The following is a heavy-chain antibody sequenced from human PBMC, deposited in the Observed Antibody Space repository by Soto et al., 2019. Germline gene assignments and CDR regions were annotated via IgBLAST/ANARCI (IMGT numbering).Heavy chain of an antibody. D-gene: IGHD2-2*01. Sequence: QTGGSLRLSCAASGFTFSSYSMNWVRQAPGKGLEWVSYISSSSSTIYYADSVKGRFTISRDNAKNSLYLQMNSLRDEDTAVYYCARDPRPQLLNYYYGMDVWGQGTTVTVSS. V-gene: IGHV3-48*02. CDR1: GFTFSSYS. CDR3: ARDPRPQLLNYYYGMDV. J-gene: IGHJ6*02. CDR2: ISSSSSTI.